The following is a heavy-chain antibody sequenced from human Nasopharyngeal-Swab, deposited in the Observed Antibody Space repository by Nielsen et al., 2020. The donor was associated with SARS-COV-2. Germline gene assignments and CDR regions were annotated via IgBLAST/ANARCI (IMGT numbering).Heavy chain of an antibody. Sequence: ASVKVSCKASGYTFTSYDINWVRQASGQGLEWMGWMHPNSGNTGYAQKFQGRVTMTRSTSISTAYMELSSLRSEDTAVYYCARDDPESPMVGAWYFDYWGQGTLVTVSS. CDR2: MHPNSGNT. CDR3: ARDDPESPMVGAWYFDY. D-gene: IGHD3-10*02. V-gene: IGHV1-8*01. J-gene: IGHJ4*02. CDR1: GYTFTSYD.